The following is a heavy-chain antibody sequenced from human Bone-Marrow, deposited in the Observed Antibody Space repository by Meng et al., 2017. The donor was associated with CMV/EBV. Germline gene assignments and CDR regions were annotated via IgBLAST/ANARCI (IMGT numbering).Heavy chain of an antibody. CDR1: GFTFSSYS. Sequence: GGSLRLSCAASGFTFSSYSMNWVRQAPGKGLEWVSTISSSSSYIYYADSVKGRFTISRDNAKNSLYLQMNRLRVEDTAVYYCARGSGYQFDYWGQGTLVTVSS. V-gene: IGHV3-21*01. CDR3: ARGSGYQFDY. J-gene: IGHJ4*02. D-gene: IGHD3-22*01. CDR2: ISSSSSYI.